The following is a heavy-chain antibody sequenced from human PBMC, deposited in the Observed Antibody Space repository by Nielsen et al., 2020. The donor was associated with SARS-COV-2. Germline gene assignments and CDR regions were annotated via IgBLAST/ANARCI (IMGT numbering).Heavy chain of an antibody. CDR3: AREGGYCSGGNCYRGAFDI. CDR2: ISYDGSNK. D-gene: IGHD2-15*01. Sequence: GESLKISCAASGFTFSSYGMHWVRQAPGKGLEWVAVISYDGSNKYYADSVKGRFTISRDNTENSLYLQMNTLTAEDTAVYYCAREGGYCSGGNCYRGAFDIWGQGTMVTVSS. CDR1: GFTFSSYG. V-gene: IGHV3-30*03. J-gene: IGHJ3*02.